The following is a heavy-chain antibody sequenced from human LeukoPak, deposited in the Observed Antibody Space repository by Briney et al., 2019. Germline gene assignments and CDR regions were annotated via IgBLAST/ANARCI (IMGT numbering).Heavy chain of an antibody. CDR3: AREGTYYYGPGYAFDI. J-gene: IGHJ3*02. CDR1: GFTFSSYS. D-gene: IGHD3-10*01. V-gene: IGHV3-21*01. CDR2: ISSSSSYI. Sequence: GGSLRLSCAASGFTFSSYSMNWVRQAPGKGLEWVSSISSSSSYIYYADSVKGRFTISRDNAKNSLYLQMNSLRAEDTAVYYCAREGTYYYGPGYAFDIWGQGTMVTVSS.